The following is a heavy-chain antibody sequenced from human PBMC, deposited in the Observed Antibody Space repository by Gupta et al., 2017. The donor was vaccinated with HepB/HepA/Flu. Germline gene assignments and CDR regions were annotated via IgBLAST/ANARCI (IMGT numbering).Heavy chain of an antibody. D-gene: IGHD3-10*01. Sequence: QVQLVEAGGGVVQPGRALRLSCAASGFTFSRYAMYWVRQAPGKGLEWVAVISYDGSNKYYADSVKGRFTISRDNSKNTLYLQMNSLRAEDTAVYYCAREWFGEPFLDYYGMDVWGQGTTVTGSS. CDR1: GFTFSRYA. CDR2: ISYDGSNK. V-gene: IGHV3-30-3*01. J-gene: IGHJ6*02. CDR3: AREWFGEPFLDYYGMDV.